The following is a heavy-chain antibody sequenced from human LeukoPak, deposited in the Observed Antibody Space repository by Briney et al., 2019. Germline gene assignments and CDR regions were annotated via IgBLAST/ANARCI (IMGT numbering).Heavy chain of an antibody. CDR1: GYTFTSYG. CDR2: ISAYNGNT. D-gene: IGHD3-9*01. V-gene: IGHV1-18*01. CDR3: ARGLKYYDILTGYLPDAFDI. Sequence: ASVKVSCKASGYTFTSYGISWVRQAPGQGLEWMGWISAYNGNTNYAQKLQGRVTMTTDTSTSTAYMELRSLRSDDTAVYYCARGLKYYDILTGYLPDAFDIWGQGTMVTVSS. J-gene: IGHJ3*02.